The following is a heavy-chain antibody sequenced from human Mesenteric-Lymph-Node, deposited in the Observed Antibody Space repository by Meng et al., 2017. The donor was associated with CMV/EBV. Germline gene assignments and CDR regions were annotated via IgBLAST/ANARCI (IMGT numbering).Heavy chain of an antibody. J-gene: IGHJ4*02. V-gene: IGHV3-15*01. D-gene: IGHD2-8*01. CDR1: GLNFKKGG. CDR3: TTARSTNVDY. Sequence: CEACGLNFKKGGLTGVRQGPGKGLEWVGRVKSKTDEGTIDCSRAVIGRFSISRDDSKNMLYLQMDSLKSEDTAMYYSTTARSTNVDYWGQGTLVTVSS. CDR2: VKSKTDEGTI.